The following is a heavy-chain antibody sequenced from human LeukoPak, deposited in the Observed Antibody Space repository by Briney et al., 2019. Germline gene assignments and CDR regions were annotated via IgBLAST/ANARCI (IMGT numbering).Heavy chain of an antibody. CDR1: GFSFSTTY. CDR3: ARDPYRFAFDI. Sequence: PGGSLRLSCAASGFSFSTTYMSLVRQTPGQGLEWVANINVDGTAEYYVDSVKGRFTISRDNAKNSLYLQMNSLRAEDTAVYYCARDPYRFAFDIWGQGTVVLVSS. V-gene: IGHV3-7*03. CDR2: INVDGTAE. J-gene: IGHJ3*02. D-gene: IGHD1-26*01.